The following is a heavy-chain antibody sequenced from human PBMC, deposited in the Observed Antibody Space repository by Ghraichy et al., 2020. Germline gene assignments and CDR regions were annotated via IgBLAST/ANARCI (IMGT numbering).Heavy chain of an antibody. Sequence: LNISCAASGFIYSTYSMNWVRQAPGKGLEWVAAISNSGTYIYYADSVKGRFTISRDNAKNSLYLQMNSLRVEDTAIYYCAKEGTSAWYNKWGQGTLVTVSS. D-gene: IGHD6-19*01. V-gene: IGHV3-21*01. CDR2: ISNSGTYI. CDR3: AKEGTSAWYNK. CDR1: GFIYSTYS. J-gene: IGHJ4*02.